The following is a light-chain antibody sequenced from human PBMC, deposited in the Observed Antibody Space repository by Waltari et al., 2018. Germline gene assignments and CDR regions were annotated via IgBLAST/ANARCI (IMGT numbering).Light chain of an antibody. CDR1: SRAIGGNNY. J-gene: IGLJ3*02. CDR2: EVN. CDR3: SSYAGDNSLAPNWV. Sequence: QSALTQPPSASGSPGQPLTIPCPATSRAIGGNNYVSWYQQNPGKAPKLMIYEVNNRPSGFPVRFSGSKSGNTASLTVSGLQTEDEADYYCSSYAGDNSLAPNWVFGGGTTLTVL. V-gene: IGLV2-8*01.